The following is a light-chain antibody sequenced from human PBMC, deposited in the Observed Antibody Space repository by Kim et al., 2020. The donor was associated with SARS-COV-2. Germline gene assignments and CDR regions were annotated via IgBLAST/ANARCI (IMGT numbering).Light chain of an antibody. CDR2: TDY. Sequence: GRTVTMSCSGSSSNIGRNAVNWYQQLPGAAPKLIIYTDYQRPSGVPDRFSGSKSGTSGSLAISGLQSEDEADYYCASWDDSLNTWVFGGGTKLTVL. V-gene: IGLV1-44*01. J-gene: IGLJ3*02. CDR1: SSNIGRNA. CDR3: ASWDDSLNTWV.